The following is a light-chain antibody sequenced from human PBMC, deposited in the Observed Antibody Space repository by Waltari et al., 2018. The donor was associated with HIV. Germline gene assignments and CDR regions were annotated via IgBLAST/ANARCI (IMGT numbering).Light chain of an antibody. CDR1: QRVTSDY. V-gene: IGKV3-20*01. Sequence: EIVLTQSPDTLSLSPGERATLSCRASQRVTSDYLAWYQQKPGQPPKLLIYGASTRATVIADRFSGSGSGTDFTLTISRLEPEDFAVYYCQQYGTTPTFGQGTTVEI. CDR3: QQYGTTPT. CDR2: GAS. J-gene: IGKJ1*01.